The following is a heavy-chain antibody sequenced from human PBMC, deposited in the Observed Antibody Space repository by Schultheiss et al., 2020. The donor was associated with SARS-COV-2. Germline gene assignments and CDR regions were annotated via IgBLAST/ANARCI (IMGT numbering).Heavy chain of an antibody. J-gene: IGHJ3*02. CDR3: ARAGQYTPPDAFDI. CDR1: GFTFSSYS. CDR2: ISSTGGTT. Sequence: GGSLRLSCAASGFTFSSYSMNWVRQAPGRRLEWVSYISSTGGTTYYADSVKGRFTISRDKAKNSLYLQMNSLRAEDTAVYYCARAGQYTPPDAFDIWGQGTVVTVSS. V-gene: IGHV3-48*01. D-gene: IGHD5-18*01.